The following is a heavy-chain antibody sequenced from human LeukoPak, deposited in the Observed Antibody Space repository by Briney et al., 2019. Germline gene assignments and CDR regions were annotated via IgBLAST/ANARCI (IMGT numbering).Heavy chain of an antibody. CDR3: ARGSPIGIAARLKYYYMDV. J-gene: IGHJ6*03. Sequence: GASVKVSCKASGYTFTSYDINWVRQATGQGLEWMGWMNPNSGNTGYAQKFQGRVTMTRNTSISTAYVELSSLRSEDTAVYYCARGSPIGIAARLKYYYMDVWGKGTTVTVSS. D-gene: IGHD6-6*01. CDR2: MNPNSGNT. V-gene: IGHV1-8*01. CDR1: GYTFTSYD.